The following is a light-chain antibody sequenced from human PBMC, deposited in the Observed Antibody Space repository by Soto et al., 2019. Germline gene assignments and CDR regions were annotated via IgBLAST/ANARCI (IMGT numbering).Light chain of an antibody. Sequence: QSVLTQPPSVSGAPGQRVTISCTGSSSNIGAGYDVHWYQQLPGTAPKLLISGNSNRPSGVPDRFSGSKSGTSASLAITWLRAEDEADYYCQSYDSSRSGWVFGGGTKLTVL. V-gene: IGLV1-40*01. CDR1: SSNIGAGYD. J-gene: IGLJ3*02. CDR3: QSYDSSRSGWV. CDR2: GNS.